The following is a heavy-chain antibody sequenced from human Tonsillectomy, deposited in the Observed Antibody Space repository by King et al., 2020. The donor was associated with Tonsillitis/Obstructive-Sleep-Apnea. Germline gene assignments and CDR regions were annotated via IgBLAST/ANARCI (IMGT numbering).Heavy chain of an antibody. CDR2: IYYSGST. Sequence: QLQESGPGLVKSSETLSLTCTVSGGSISSSSYYWGWIRQPPGKGLEWIGNIYYSGSTYYNPSLESRVTISVDTSKNQFSLKLSSVTAADTAVYYCARPYSGSYEYYFDYWGQGTLVTVSS. J-gene: IGHJ4*02. V-gene: IGHV4-39*01. D-gene: IGHD1-26*01. CDR3: ARPYSGSYEYYFDY. CDR1: GGSISSSSYY.